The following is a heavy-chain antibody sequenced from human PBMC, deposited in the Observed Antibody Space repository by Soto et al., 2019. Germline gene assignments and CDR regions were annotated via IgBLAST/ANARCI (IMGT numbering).Heavy chain of an antibody. J-gene: IGHJ5*02. D-gene: IGHD3-9*01. CDR1: GGSISSGGYY. CDR3: ARDHGSDYDILTGRKYKWFDP. V-gene: IGHV4-31*03. CDR2: IYYSGST. Sequence: SETLSLTCTVSGGSISSGGYYWSWIRQHPGKGLEWIGYIYYSGSTYYNPSLKSRVTISVDTSKNQFSLKLSSVTAADTAVYYCARDHGSDYDILTGRKYKWFDPWGQGTLVTVSS.